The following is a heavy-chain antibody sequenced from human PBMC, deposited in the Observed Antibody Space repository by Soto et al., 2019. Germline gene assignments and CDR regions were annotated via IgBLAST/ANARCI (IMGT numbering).Heavy chain of an antibody. V-gene: IGHV1-69*06. J-gene: IGHJ6*02. D-gene: IGHD5-18*01. CDR2: IIPIFGTA. CDR3: ARVGLLYGMDV. Sequence: GASVKVSCKASGGTFSSYVISWVRQAPGQGLEWMGGIIPIFGTANYAQKFQGRVTITADKSTSTAYMELSSLRSEDTAVYYCARVGLLYGMDVWGQGTTVTVSS. CDR1: GGTFSSYV.